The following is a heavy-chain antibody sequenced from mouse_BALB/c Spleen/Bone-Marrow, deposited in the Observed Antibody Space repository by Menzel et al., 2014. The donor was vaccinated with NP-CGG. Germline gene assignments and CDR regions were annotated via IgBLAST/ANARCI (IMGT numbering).Heavy chain of an antibody. Sequence: QVQLQQSGPGLVQPSQSLSITCTVSGFSLTSYGVHWVRQSPGKGLEWLGVIWSGGRTDYNAAFISRLSISKYNSKNQVFFKMNSLQANDTAMYYCATPGTYYFDYWGQGTTRTVSS. V-gene: IGHV2-2*02. J-gene: IGHJ2*01. CDR3: ATPGTYYFDY. D-gene: IGHD3-3*01. CDR2: IWSGGRT. CDR1: GFSLTSYG.